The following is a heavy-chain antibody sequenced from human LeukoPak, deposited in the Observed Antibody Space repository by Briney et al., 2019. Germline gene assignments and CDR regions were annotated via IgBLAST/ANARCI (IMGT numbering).Heavy chain of an antibody. CDR2: INWNGGST. CDR3: AREISGIAVAGTGPYYFYYMDV. V-gene: IGHV3-20*04. Sequence: GGSLRLSCAASGFTFDDYGMSWVRQAPGKGLEWVSGINWNGGSTGYADSVKGRFTISRDNAKNSLYLQMNSLRAEDTALYYCAREISGIAVAGTGPYYFYYMDVWGKGTTVPVSS. D-gene: IGHD6-19*01. CDR1: GFTFDDYG. J-gene: IGHJ6*03.